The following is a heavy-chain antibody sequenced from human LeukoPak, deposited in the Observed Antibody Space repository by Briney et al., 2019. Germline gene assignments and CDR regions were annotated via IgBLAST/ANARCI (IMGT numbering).Heavy chain of an antibody. CDR2: ISSSGSTI. J-gene: IGHJ4*02. CDR3: ARVRGYSYGYLARDPLGGKTKNGYFDY. V-gene: IGHV3-11*04. CDR1: GFTFSDYY. Sequence: GGSLRLSCAASGFTFSDYYMSWIRQAPGKGLEWVSYISSSGSTIYYADYVKGRFTISRDNAKNSLYLQMNSLRPEDTAVYYCARVRGYSYGYLARDPLGGKTKNGYFDYWAQGTLVTVSS. D-gene: IGHD5-18*01.